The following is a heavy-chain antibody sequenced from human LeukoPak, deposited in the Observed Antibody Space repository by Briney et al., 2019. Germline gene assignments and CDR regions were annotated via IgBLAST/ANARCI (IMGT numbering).Heavy chain of an antibody. Sequence: GGSLRLSCAASGFTFSSYEMSWVRQAPGKGLEWVSVIYSGGSTYYADSVKGRFTISRDNSKNTLYLQMNSLRAEDTAVYYCAASNFITMVRGVTHGDYWGQGTLVTVSS. D-gene: IGHD3-10*01. V-gene: IGHV3-66*01. CDR3: AASNFITMVRGVTHGDY. CDR2: IYSGGST. CDR1: GFTFSSYE. J-gene: IGHJ4*02.